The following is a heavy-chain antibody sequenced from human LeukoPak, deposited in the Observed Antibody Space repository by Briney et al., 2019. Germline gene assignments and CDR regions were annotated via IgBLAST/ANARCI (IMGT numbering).Heavy chain of an antibody. CDR3: ARDELHTGTYFPFDY. CDR1: GFTFSNYW. J-gene: IGHJ4*02. D-gene: IGHD1-26*01. V-gene: IGHV3-7*01. Sequence: GGSLRLSCAASGFTFSNYWMNWVRQAPGKGLECLANIKQDGSETYYADSVKGRFTISRDNAKNSLYLQMNSLRAEDTAVYYCARDELHTGTYFPFDYWGQGTLVTVSS. CDR2: IKQDGSET.